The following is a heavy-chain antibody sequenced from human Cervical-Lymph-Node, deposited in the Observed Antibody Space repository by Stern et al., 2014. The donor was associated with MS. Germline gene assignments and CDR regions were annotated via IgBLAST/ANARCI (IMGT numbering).Heavy chain of an antibody. CDR2: LIPTNGNT. Sequence: QVQLMQSGAEVKKPGASVKVSCKVSGYTFTSYGISWVRQAPGPGLERMGWLIPTNGNTNYRQNLPRRVTLTTDTATSKAYMELRSLKSDDTAVYYCARGLRGSENAFDIWGQGTMVTVSS. V-gene: IGHV1-18*01. CDR1: GYTFTSYG. J-gene: IGHJ3*02. D-gene: IGHD2-15*01. CDR3: ARGLRGSENAFDI.